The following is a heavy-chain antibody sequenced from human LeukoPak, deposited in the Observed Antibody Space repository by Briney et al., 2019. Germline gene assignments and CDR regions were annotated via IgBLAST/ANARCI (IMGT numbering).Heavy chain of an antibody. CDR2: ISSSSSTI. V-gene: IGHV3-11*04. Sequence: GGSLRLSCAASGFTFSDYYMSWIRQAPGKGLEWVSYISSSSSTIYYADSVKGRFTISRDNAKNSLYLQMNSLRAEDTAVYYCARDAYYYYMDVWGKGTTVTVSS. CDR3: ARDAYYYYMDV. J-gene: IGHJ6*03. CDR1: GFTFSDYY.